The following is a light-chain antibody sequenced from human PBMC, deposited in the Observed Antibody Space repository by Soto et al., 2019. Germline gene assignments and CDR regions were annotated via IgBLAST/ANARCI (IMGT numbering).Light chain of an antibody. CDR1: SSNIGAGYD. CDR3: QSYDSSLSAL. Sequence: QSVLTQPPSVSGPPGQRVTISCTGSSSNIGAGYDVHWYQQLPGTAPKLLIYGNSNRPSGVPDRFSGSKSGTSASLAITGLQAEGEADYYCQSYDSSLSALFGGGTKLTVL. V-gene: IGLV1-40*01. J-gene: IGLJ3*02. CDR2: GNS.